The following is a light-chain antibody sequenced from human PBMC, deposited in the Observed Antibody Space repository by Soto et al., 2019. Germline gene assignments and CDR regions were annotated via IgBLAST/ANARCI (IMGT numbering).Light chain of an antibody. V-gene: IGLV2-8*01. CDR1: TRDVGAYNF. CDR3: SSYAGSATFVV. CDR2: EVT. J-gene: IGLJ2*01. Sequence: QSALTQPPSASGSPGQSITICCSGTTRDVGAYNFVSWYRQLPGKAPKLLIYEVTKRPSGVPDRFSGSKSGNTASLTVSGLQAEDEADYYCSSYAGSATFVVFGGGTKLTVL.